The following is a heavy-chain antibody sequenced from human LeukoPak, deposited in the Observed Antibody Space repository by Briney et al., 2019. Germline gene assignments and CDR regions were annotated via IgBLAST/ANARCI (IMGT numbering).Heavy chain of an antibody. CDR2: IFYSGST. CDR1: GGSISSSSNY. Sequence: PSETLSLTCTVSGGSISSSSNYWGWIRQPPGKGLEWIGSIFYSGSTYYNSSLKSRVTISVDTSNNQFSLKLSSVTAADTAVYYCARDSGIAAAEGWGQGTLVTVSS. CDR3: ARDSGIAAAEG. D-gene: IGHD6-13*01. J-gene: IGHJ4*02. V-gene: IGHV4-39*07.